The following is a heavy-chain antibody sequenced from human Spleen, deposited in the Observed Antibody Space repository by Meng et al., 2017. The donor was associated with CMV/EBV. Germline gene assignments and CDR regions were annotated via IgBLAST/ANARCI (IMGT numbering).Heavy chain of an antibody. Sequence: ASVKVSCKASGDSFSSHNMHWVRQAPGQGLEWMGIINPSDTTSYAQKFQDRVTMTRDTSTSTVYMELTSLRSEDTAVYYCARSPITTIFGMVRLGNFDYWGQGTLVTVSS. CDR2: INPSDTT. CDR1: GDSFSSHN. J-gene: IGHJ4*02. V-gene: IGHV1-46*01. D-gene: IGHD3-3*01. CDR3: ARSPITTIFGMVRLGNFDY.